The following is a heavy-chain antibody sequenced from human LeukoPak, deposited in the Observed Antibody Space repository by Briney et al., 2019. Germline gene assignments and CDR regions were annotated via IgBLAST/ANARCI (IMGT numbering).Heavy chain of an antibody. J-gene: IGHJ4*02. V-gene: IGHV3-30*04. Sequence: PGRSLRLSCAASGFTFSSYAMHWVRQAPGKGLEWVAVISYDGSNKYYADSVKGRFTISRDNSKNTLYLQMNSLRAEDTAVYCCARDGVRYSGYDTYYFDYWGQGTLVTVSS. CDR3: ARDGVRYSGYDTYYFDY. CDR2: ISYDGSNK. CDR1: GFTFSSYA. D-gene: IGHD5-12*01.